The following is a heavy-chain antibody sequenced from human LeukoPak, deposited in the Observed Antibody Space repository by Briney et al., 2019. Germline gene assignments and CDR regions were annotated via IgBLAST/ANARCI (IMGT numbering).Heavy chain of an antibody. CDR3: ARGHDNASWLADF. D-gene: IGHD2-2*01. CDR1: GASISSSNW. CDR2: FHHSGIT. Sequence: PSETLSLTCVVSGASISSSNWWSWVRQPPGKGLEWIGEFHHSGITNYNPSLESRVTILVDKSKNQFSLRLTSVTAADTAVYYCARGHDNASWLADFWGQGTLVTVSS. V-gene: IGHV4-4*02. J-gene: IGHJ4*02.